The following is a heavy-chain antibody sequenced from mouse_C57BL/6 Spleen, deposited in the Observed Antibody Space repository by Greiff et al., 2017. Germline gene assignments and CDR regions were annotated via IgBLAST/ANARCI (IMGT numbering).Heavy chain of an antibody. Sequence: VQLQESGPGLVQPSQSLSITCTVSGFSLTSYGVHWVRQSPGKGLEWLGVIWSGGSTDYNAAFISRLSISKDNSKSQVFFKMNSLQADDTAIYYCARDITTVVADAMDYWGQGTSVTVSS. CDR2: IWSGGST. D-gene: IGHD1-1*01. V-gene: IGHV2-2*01. J-gene: IGHJ4*01. CDR1: GFSLTSYG. CDR3: ARDITTVVADAMDY.